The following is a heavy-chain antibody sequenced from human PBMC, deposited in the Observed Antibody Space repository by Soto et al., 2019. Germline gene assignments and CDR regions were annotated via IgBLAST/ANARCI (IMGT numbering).Heavy chain of an antibody. CDR2: IYYSGST. CDR3: ARTTGGGYNWFDP. D-gene: IGHD4-4*01. J-gene: IGHJ5*02. Sequence: SETLSLTCTVSGGSISSYYWSWIRQPPGKGLEWIGYIYYSGSTNYNPSLQSRVTISVDTSKNQFSLKLSSVTAADTAVYYCARTTGGGYNWFDPWGQETLVTVSS. V-gene: IGHV4-59*01. CDR1: GGSISSYY.